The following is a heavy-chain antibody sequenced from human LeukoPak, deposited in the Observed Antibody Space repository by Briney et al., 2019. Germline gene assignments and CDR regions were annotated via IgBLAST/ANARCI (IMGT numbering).Heavy chain of an antibody. CDR2: MNPNSGNT. V-gene: IGHV1-8*03. J-gene: IGHJ4*02. D-gene: IGHD5-24*01. CDR3: ARVIPWDGYNPYYFDY. CDR1: GYTFTSYD. Sequence: ASVKVCCKASGYTFTSYDINWVRQATGQGLEWMGWMNPNSGNTGYAQKFQGRVTITKNTSISTAYMELSSLRSEDTAVYYCARVIPWDGYNPYYFDYWGQGTLVTVSS.